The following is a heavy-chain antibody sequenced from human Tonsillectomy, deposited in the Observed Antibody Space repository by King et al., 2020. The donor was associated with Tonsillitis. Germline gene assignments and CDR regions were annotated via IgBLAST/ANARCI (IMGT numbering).Heavy chain of an antibody. V-gene: IGHV2-5*01. Sequence: ITLKESGPTLVKPTQTLTLTCTFSGFSLSTSGVGVGWIRQPPGKALEWLALIYWNDDKRYSPSLKSRLTISKDTSKNQVVLTMTNMDPVDTATYYCARTGQYRSTWYDYFDYWGQGTLGTVSS. CDR3: ARTGQYRSTWYDYFDY. J-gene: IGHJ4*02. D-gene: IGHD6-13*01. CDR2: IYWNDDK. CDR1: GFSLSTSGVG.